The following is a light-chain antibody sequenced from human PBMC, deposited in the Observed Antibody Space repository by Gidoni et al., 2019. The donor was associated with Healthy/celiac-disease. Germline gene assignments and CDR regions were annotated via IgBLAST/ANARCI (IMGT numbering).Light chain of an antibody. J-gene: IGKJ3*01. CDR3: QQYGSSPLT. CDR1: QSVSSSY. CDR2: GAS. Sequence: EFVLTQSPGTLSLSPGERATLSCRASQSVSSSYLAWYQQKPGQAPRLPIYGASSRATGIPDRFSGSGSGTDFTLTISRLEPEDFAVYYCQQYGSSPLTFGPGTKVEIK. V-gene: IGKV3-20*01.